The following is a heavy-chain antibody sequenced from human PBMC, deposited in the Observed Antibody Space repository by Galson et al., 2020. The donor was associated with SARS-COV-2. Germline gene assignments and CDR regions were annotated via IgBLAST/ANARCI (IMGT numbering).Heavy chain of an antibody. V-gene: IGHV3-23*01. CDR1: GFTFNSYT. D-gene: IGHD3-3*01. CDR2: ISGSATGT. J-gene: IGHJ6*02. CDR3: ARDRGGTDDFWRGYFTYYGMDV. Sequence: GGSLRLSCAASGFTFNSYTMNWVRQAPGKGLEWVSAISGSATGTYYATSVQGRFTISRDNLKNTVYLQMNGLRAEDTAVYYCARDRGGTDDFWRGYFTYYGMDVWGQGTTVTVSS.